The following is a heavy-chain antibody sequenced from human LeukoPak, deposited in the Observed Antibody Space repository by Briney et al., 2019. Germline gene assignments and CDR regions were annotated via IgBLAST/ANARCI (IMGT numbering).Heavy chain of an antibody. CDR3: ARGPYSYDSSGAFDI. V-gene: IGHV4-38-2*02. D-gene: IGHD3-22*01. Sequence: SETLSLTCTVSGYSISSGYYWGWIRQPPGKGLEWIGSIYHSGSTYYKPSLKSRVTISVDTSKNQFSLKLSSVTAADTAVYFCARGPYSYDSSGAFDIWGQGTMVTVSS. CDR2: IYHSGST. J-gene: IGHJ3*02. CDR1: GYSISSGYY.